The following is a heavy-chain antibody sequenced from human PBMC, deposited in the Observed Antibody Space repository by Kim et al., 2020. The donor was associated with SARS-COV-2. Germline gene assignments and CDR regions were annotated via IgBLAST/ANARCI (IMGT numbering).Heavy chain of an antibody. V-gene: IGHV1-3*04. Sequence: SVKVSCKASGYTFINYFMHWVRQAPGQRLEWMGLISIGHDDTKYSQKFRGRVTITRDTTASTAYMELSSLRSEDTAVYYCARGSGWAFDYWGQGTLVTV. D-gene: IGHD6-19*01. CDR1: GYTFINYF. J-gene: IGHJ4*02. CDR2: ISIGHDDT. CDR3: ARGSGWAFDY.